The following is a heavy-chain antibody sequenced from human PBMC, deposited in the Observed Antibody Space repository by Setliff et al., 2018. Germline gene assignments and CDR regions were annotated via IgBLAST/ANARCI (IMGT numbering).Heavy chain of an antibody. V-gene: IGHV3-48*01. CDR1: GFSFSNYG. D-gene: IGHD3-22*01. CDR3: ATNPRKGRSGGYYYDDPYYYYMDV. J-gene: IGHJ6*03. Sequence: LSLSCVVSGFSFSNYGMTWVRQAPGKGLEWVSYISSRSDIIYYADSVKGRFTISRDNAKNSLYLQVNSLRAEDTAVYYCATNPRKGRSGGYYYDDPYYYYMDVWGKGTTVTVSS. CDR2: ISSRSDII.